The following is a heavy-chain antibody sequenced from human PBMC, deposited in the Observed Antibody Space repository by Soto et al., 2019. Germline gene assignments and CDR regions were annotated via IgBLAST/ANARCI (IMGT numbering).Heavy chain of an antibody. CDR3: RVAAKPYSFDY. V-gene: IGHV1-18*01. Sequence: QVQLGQSGAEVKKPGASVKVSCKASGYTFTRYGLSWVRQAPGQGLEWMGWISAYNGNTNSAQKLQGRGTMTKDTSTTTAYMELRSLRSDDTAVYYWRVAAKPYSFDYWGQGPLFTFSS. J-gene: IGHJ4*02. D-gene: IGHD2-15*01. CDR2: ISAYNGNT. CDR1: GYTFTRYG.